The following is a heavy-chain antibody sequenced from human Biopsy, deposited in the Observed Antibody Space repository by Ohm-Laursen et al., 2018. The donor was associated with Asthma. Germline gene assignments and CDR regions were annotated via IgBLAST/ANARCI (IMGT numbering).Heavy chain of an antibody. V-gene: IGHV4-39*01. CDR3: VRHQYSSSWSTFDY. CDR1: GGSITSSSYY. D-gene: IGHD3-22*01. J-gene: IGHJ4*02. Sequence: GTLSLTCTVPGGSITSSSYYWGWIRQPPGKGMEWIGSMYHSGSPYYHPSLKSRATISVDTSKNQLSLKMSPVTAADTAVYFCVRHQYSSSWSTFDYWGQGALVTVSS. CDR2: MYHSGSP.